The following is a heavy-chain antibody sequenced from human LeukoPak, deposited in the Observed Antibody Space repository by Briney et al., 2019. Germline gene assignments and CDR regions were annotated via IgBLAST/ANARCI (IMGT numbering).Heavy chain of an antibody. V-gene: IGHV4-59*08. CDR2: IYYSGST. Sequence: SETLSLTCTVSGGSISSYYWSWIRQPPGKGLEWIGYIYYSGSTNYNPSLKSRVTISADTSKNQFSLKLRSVTAADTAVYYCARSVSGWYGDAFDIWGQGTMVTVSS. CDR1: GGSISSYY. CDR3: ARSVSGWYGDAFDI. D-gene: IGHD6-19*01. J-gene: IGHJ3*02.